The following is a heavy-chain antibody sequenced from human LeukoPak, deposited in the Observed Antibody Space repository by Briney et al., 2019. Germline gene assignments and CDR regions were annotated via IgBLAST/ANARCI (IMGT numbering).Heavy chain of an antibody. CDR1: GFTFTNYA. Sequence: PGGSLRLSCTASGFTFTNYAMAWVRQAPGKGLEWVSAISDSGSNTFYADSVKGRFTISRDNAKNTLYLQMNSLRADDTAVYYCADYGPGRQVFDYWGQGTLVTVSS. CDR3: ADYGPGRQVFDY. CDR2: ISDSGSNT. J-gene: IGHJ4*02. D-gene: IGHD3-10*01. V-gene: IGHV3-23*01.